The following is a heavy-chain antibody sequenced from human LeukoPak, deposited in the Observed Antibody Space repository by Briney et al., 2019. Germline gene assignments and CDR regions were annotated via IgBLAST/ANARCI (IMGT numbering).Heavy chain of an antibody. J-gene: IGHJ4*02. CDR1: GFTFSTYA. V-gene: IGHV3-23*01. Sequence: PGGSLRLSCAASGFTFSTYAMSWVRQAPGKGLEWVSGIGASGGSTYYADSVKGRFTISRDNSKNTLYRQMNSLRTEDTAVYYCAKAEGYDILTGLDYWGQGTLVTVSS. D-gene: IGHD3-9*01. CDR2: IGASGGST. CDR3: AKAEGYDILTGLDY.